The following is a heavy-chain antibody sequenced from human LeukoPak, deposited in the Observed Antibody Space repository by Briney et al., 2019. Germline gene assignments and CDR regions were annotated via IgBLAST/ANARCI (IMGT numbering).Heavy chain of an antibody. D-gene: IGHD3-10*01. Sequence: ASVKVSCKVSGYTLTELSMHWVRQAPGKGLEWMGGFDPEDGETIYAQKFQGRVTVTEDTSTDTAYMELSSLRSEDTAVYYCATGSITMVRGVTVYYYYYGMDVWGQGTTVTVSS. CDR1: GYTLTELS. V-gene: IGHV1-24*01. CDR3: ATGSITMVRGVTVYYYYYGMDV. J-gene: IGHJ6*02. CDR2: FDPEDGET.